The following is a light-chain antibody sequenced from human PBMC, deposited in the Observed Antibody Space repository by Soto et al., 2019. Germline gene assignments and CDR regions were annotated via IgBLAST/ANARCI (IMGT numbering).Light chain of an antibody. J-gene: IGLJ1*01. CDR2: SDN. Sequence: QSVLTQPPSASGTPGQRVTISCWGSSPNPGSNTVNWYQHLPATAPKLLIFSDNKRLSGVPDRFSGAKSGTSASLTIRGLQSGDEADYCCAAWDDSLSGYVFGTGTKLTVL. CDR1: SPNPGSNT. CDR3: AAWDDSLSGYV. V-gene: IGLV1-44*01.